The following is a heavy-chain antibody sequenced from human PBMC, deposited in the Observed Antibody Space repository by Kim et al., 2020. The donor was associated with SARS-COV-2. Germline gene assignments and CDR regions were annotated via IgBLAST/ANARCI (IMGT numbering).Heavy chain of an antibody. V-gene: IGHV1-2*06. CDR3: ARGDNYKCNF. Sequence: ASVKVSCKASGYIFTDYSIHWVRQAPGQGLEWMGRIRTNSRGTDYAQRFQGRVTMTRDTSINTAYMEVHWLRSDDTAVYFCARGDNYKCNFWGQGTLVTVSS. CDR1: GYIFTDYS. D-gene: IGHD1-1*01. CDR2: IRTNSRGT. J-gene: IGHJ4*02.